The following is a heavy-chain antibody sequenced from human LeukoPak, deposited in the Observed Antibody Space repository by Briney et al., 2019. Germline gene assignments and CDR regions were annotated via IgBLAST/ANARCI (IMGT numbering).Heavy chain of an antibody. CDR2: ISSSGSTI. V-gene: IGHV3-48*03. D-gene: IGHD3-10*02. J-gene: IGHJ6*04. CDR3: AELGITMIGGF. Sequence: GGSLRLSCAASGFTFSSYEMNWVRQAPGKGLEWVSYISSSGSTIYYADSVKGRFTISRDNAKNSLYLQMNSLRAEDTAVYYCAELGITMIGGFGGKGTTVTISS. CDR1: GFTFSSYE.